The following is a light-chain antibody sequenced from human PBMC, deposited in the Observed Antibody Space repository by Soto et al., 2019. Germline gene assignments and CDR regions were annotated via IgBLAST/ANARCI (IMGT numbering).Light chain of an antibody. CDR2: DAS. CDR3: QQRSIWPLT. V-gene: IGKV3-11*01. J-gene: IGKJ4*01. Sequence: EVVLTQSPGTLSLSPGDRAALSCRASQSVSSIYLAWYQQKPGQAPRLLIYDASNRATGIPARFSGSRSGTDFTLTISSLEPEDFAVYYCQQRSIWPLTFGGGTKV. CDR1: QSVSSIY.